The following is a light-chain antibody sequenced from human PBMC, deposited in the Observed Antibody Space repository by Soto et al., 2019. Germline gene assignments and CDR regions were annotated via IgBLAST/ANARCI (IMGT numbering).Light chain of an antibody. CDR1: SCDVGGYNY. Sequence: QSVLTQPASVSGSPGQSSTISCTGTSCDVGGYNYVSWYQQHPGKATERLIYDVSNRPSGVSNRFSCSKSGNTASLTISVLHDEDEADYYCSSYTSSSTRVFGGGTKVTVL. V-gene: IGLV2-14*01. J-gene: IGLJ3*02. CDR3: SSYTSSSTRV. CDR2: DVS.